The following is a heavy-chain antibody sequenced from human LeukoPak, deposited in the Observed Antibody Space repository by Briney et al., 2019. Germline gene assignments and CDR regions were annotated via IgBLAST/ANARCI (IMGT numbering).Heavy chain of an antibody. V-gene: IGHV4-38-2*02. CDR3: ASLPAIITAFQF. CDR1: GDSITGPYY. J-gene: IGHJ3*01. Sequence: SETLSLTCTVSGDSITGPYYWGWIRQPPGKGLEWIRSVYHSGTTYYSPSLKSRVTLSVDTSKNHFSLKLTSVTAADTAVYYCASLPAIITAFQFWGQGTMVTVS. CDR2: VYHSGTT. D-gene: IGHD3-22*01.